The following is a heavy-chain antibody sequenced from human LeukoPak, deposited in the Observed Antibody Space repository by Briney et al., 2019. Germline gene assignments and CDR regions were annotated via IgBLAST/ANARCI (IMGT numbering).Heavy chain of an antibody. Sequence: SETLSLTCTVSGGSISSSSYYWGWIRQPPGKGLEWIGSIYYSGSTYYDPSLKSRVTISVDTSKNQFSLKLSSVTAADTAVYYCARGAYYDFWSGFRPDFDYWGQGTLVTVSS. V-gene: IGHV4-39*07. J-gene: IGHJ4*02. D-gene: IGHD3-3*01. CDR3: ARGAYYDFWSGFRPDFDY. CDR1: GGSISSSSYY. CDR2: IYYSGST.